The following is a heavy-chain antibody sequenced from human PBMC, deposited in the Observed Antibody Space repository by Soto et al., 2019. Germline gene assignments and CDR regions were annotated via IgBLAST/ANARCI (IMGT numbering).Heavy chain of an antibody. D-gene: IGHD4-17*01. V-gene: IGHV4-59*01. J-gene: IGHJ5*02. CDR1: GGAISSYY. CDR3: ARERDDYGDPNWFDP. Sequence: SETLSLTCTVSGGAISSYYWRWIRQPPGKGLEWIGYISYSGSTNYNPSLTSRGTISVGTAKNQFSLKLSSVTAAHTAVYYCARERDDYGDPNWFDPVGQGTLVTVPS. CDR2: ISYSGST.